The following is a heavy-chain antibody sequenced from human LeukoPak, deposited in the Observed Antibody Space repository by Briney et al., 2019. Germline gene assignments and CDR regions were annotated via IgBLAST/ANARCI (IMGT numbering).Heavy chain of an antibody. Sequence: SETLSLTCTVSGGSISSYYWSWIRQPPGKGLEWIGYIYYSGSTNYNPSLKSRVTISVDTSKNQFSLKLSSVTAADTAVYYCARENIVTPPDYWGQGTLVTVSS. CDR2: IYYSGST. D-gene: IGHD2/OR15-2a*01. CDR1: GGSISSYY. J-gene: IGHJ4*02. CDR3: ARENIVTPPDY. V-gene: IGHV4-59*01.